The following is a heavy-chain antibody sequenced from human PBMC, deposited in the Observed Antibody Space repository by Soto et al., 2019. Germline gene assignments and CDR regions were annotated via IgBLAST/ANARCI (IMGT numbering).Heavy chain of an antibody. CDR3: ARDPGALTGTTDY. J-gene: IGHJ4*02. V-gene: IGHV1-3*01. CDR2: INAGNGNT. D-gene: IGHD1-20*01. Sequence: ASVKVSCKASEYTFTSYAMHWVRQAPGQRLEWMGWINAGNGNTKYSQKFQGRVTITRDTSASTAYMELSSLRSEDTAVYYCARDPGALTGTTDYWGQGTLVTVSS. CDR1: EYTFTSYA.